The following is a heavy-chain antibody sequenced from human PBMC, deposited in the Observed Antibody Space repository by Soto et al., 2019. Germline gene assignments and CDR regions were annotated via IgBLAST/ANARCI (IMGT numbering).Heavy chain of an antibody. V-gene: IGHV3-33*01. CDR2: IWYDGSNK. Sequence: PGGSLRLACAASGFTFSSYGMHWVRQAPGKGLEWVAVIWYDGSNKYYADSVKGRFTISRDNSKNTLYLQMNSLRAEDTAVYYYARDHPPLLVDYWGQGTLVTVSS. CDR1: GFTFSSYG. D-gene: IGHD3-10*01. J-gene: IGHJ4*02. CDR3: ARDHPPLLVDY.